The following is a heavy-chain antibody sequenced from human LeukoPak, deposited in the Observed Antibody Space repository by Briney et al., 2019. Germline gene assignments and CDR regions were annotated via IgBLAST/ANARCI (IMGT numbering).Heavy chain of an antibody. D-gene: IGHD2-2*01. J-gene: IGHJ6*02. CDR2: ISSSSSTI. CDR1: GFTFSSYS. CDR3: ARVSAWSSTSHSTYGMDV. V-gene: IGHV3-48*01. Sequence: GGSLRLSCAASGFTFSSYSMNWVRQAPGKGLEWVSYISSSSSTIYYADSVKGRFTISRDNAKNSLYLQMNSLRAKDTAVYYCARVSAWSSTSHSTYGMDVWGQGTTVTVSS.